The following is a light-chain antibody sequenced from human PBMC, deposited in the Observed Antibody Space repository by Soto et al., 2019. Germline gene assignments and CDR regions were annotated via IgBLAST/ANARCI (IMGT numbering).Light chain of an antibody. J-gene: IGLJ3*02. CDR1: SSDVGGYKY. V-gene: IGLV2-11*01. CDR2: DVS. CDR3: CSYAGSYTWV. Sequence: QSALTQPRSVSGSPGQSVTISCTGTSSDVGGYKYVSWYQQHPGKAPKLMIYDVSKRPSGVPDRFSGSKSGNTASLTISGLQAEDEAEYYCCSYAGSYTWVFGGGTQLTGL.